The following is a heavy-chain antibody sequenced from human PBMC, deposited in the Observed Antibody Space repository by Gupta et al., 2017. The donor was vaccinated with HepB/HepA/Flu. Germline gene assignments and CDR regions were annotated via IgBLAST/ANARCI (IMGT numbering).Heavy chain of an antibody. CDR1: GFTFDDDG. V-gene: IGHV3-9*01. D-gene: IGHD4-17*01. J-gene: IGHJ5*02. CDR2: ISWNSGRR. Sequence: EVQLVESGGGLVQPGRSLRLSCAASGFTFDDDGMHWVRQAPGEGLEWVSGISWNSGRRGYVDSVKGRVTISRDNAKNSLYLQMNSLRAEDTAFYYCTRDIGVEAGYGDFTGFDLWGQGTLVTVSS. CDR3: TRDIGVEAGYGDFTGFDL.